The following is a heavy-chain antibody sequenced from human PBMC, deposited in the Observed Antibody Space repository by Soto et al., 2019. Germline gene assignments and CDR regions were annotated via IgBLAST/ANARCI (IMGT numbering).Heavy chain of an antibody. D-gene: IGHD3-22*01. Sequence: ASVQVSCKASGYTFTRYVISWVRQAPGQGLEWMGWISAYNGNTNYAQNLQGRVTMTTDTSTSTAYMELRSLRSDDTAVYYCAREGYYDNNAWFDSWGQGTLVTVSS. CDR2: ISAYNGNT. CDR3: AREGYYDNNAWFDS. CDR1: GYTFTRYV. J-gene: IGHJ5*01. V-gene: IGHV1-18*01.